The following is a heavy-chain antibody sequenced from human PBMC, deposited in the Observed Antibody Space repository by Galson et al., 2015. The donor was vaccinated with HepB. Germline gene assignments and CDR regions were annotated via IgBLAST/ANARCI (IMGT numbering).Heavy chain of an antibody. J-gene: IGHJ4*02. D-gene: IGHD3-3*01. CDR3: TSMFYDIWSGYSTYFFDY. Sequence: SLRLSCADSGFTSNDAWMIWVRQAPGKGLEWVGRIKSKTDVATTDYAAPVKGRFTISRDDSKDTLYLQMNSLKTEDTAVYYCTSMFYDIWSGYSTYFFDYWGQGTLVTVSS. CDR2: IKSKTDVATT. CDR1: GFTSNDAW. V-gene: IGHV3-15*01.